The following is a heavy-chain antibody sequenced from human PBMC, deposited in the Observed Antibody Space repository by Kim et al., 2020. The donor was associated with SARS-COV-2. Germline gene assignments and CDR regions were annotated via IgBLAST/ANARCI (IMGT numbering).Heavy chain of an antibody. J-gene: IGHJ2*01. D-gene: IGHD4-17*01. V-gene: IGHV1-2*06. CDR3: ARDPPSGESLDWYFDL. Sequence: ASVKVSCKASGYTFTGYYMHWVRQAPGQGLEWMGRINPNSGGTNYAQKFQGRVTMTRDTSISTAYMELSRLRSDDTAVYYCARDPPSGESLDWYFDLWGRGTLVTVSS. CDR1: GYTFTGYY. CDR2: INPNSGGT.